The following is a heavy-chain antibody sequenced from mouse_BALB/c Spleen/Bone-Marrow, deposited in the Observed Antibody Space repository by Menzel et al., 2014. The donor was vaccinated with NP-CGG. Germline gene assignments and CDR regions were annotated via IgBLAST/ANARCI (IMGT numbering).Heavy chain of an antibody. CDR1: GYAFSTYW. CDR3: SRGGNYGTY. V-gene: IGHV1-80*01. J-gene: IGHJ3*01. CDR2: IYPGNGNA. D-gene: IGHD2-1*01. Sequence: QVQLKESGAELARPGSSVKISCKASGYAFSTYWMNWVKQRPGQGLEWIGQIYPGNGNADYNGKFKDKATLTADKSSRTAYMHLSSLTSEDSAVYFCSRGGNYGTYWGQATPVTVSA.